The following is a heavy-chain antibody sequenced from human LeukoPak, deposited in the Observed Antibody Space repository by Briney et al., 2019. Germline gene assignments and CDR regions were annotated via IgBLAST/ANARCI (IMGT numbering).Heavy chain of an antibody. J-gene: IGHJ2*01. CDR2: LSGSGGST. CDR1: GFTFSRYA. Sequence: GGSLSLSCAASGFTFSRYAMSGVSQAPGRGLVWVSALSGSGGSTYYADPVKGGFTISRDNSKTPLYLQMNSLRAEDTAVYYCAKYSERVYFDLWGRGTLVTVSS. V-gene: IGHV3-23*01. CDR3: AKYSERVYFDL. D-gene: IGHD2-21*01.